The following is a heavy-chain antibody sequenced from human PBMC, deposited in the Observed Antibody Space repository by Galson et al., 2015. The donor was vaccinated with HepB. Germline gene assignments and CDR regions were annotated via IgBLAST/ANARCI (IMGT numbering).Heavy chain of an antibody. V-gene: IGHV3-21*01. D-gene: IGHD3-10*01. CDR2: ISSSSSYI. CDR3: AREPRGAYYYGSGNEAPLDY. J-gene: IGHJ4*02. Sequence: SLRLSCAASGFTFSSYSMNWVRQAPGKGLEWVSSISSSSSYIYYADSVKGRFTISRDNAKNSLYLQMNSLRAEDTAVYYCAREPRGAYYYGSGNEAPLDYWGQGTLVTVSS. CDR1: GFTFSSYS.